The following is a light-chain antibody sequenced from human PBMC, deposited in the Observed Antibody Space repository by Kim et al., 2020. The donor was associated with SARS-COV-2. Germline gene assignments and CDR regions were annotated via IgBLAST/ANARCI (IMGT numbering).Light chain of an antibody. J-gene: IGLJ1*01. Sequence: SYELTQPPSVSVSPGQTASITCWGDKLGGKFARWYQQKPGQAPVLVIYQDTNRPSGIPERFSGSNSGNTATLTISGAQARDEAEYYCQAWDSNTGVFG. CDR1: KLGGKF. CDR2: QDT. V-gene: IGLV3-1*01. CDR3: QAWDSNTGV.